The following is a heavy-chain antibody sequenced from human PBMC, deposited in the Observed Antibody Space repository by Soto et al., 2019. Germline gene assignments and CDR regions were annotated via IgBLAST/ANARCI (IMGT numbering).Heavy chain of an antibody. CDR2: IYYSGST. D-gene: IGHD6-13*01. CDR3: ASHELQLPDWFDP. J-gene: IGHJ5*02. Sequence: QVQLQESGPGLVKPSETLSLTCTVSGGSISSYYWSWIRQPPGKGLEWIGYIYYSGSTNYNPSLKSRVTISVDTSKNQFSLKLSSVTAADTAVYYCASHELQLPDWFDPWGQGTLVTVSS. V-gene: IGHV4-59*08. CDR1: GGSISSYY.